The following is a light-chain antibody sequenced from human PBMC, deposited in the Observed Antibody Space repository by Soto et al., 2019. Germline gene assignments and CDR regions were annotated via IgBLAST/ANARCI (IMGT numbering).Light chain of an antibody. CDR3: SSYTSSNIDYV. Sequence: QSALTQPASVSGSPGQSITISCTGTSSDVGGYNYVSWYQQHPGKAPKLMIYEVSNGPSGVSNRFSGSKSGNTASLTISGLQAEDEADYYCSSYTSSNIDYVFGTGTKVTVL. J-gene: IGLJ1*01. CDR2: EVS. V-gene: IGLV2-14*01. CDR1: SSDVGGYNY.